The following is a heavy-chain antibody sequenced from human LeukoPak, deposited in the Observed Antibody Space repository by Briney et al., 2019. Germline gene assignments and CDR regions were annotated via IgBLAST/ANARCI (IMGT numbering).Heavy chain of an antibody. CDR3: ATLGIFAAADPWDP. CDR2: FDPEDGET. CDR1: GYTLTELS. V-gene: IGHV1-24*01. D-gene: IGHD6-13*01. J-gene: IGHJ5*02. Sequence: GASVKVSCKVSGYTLTELSMHWVRQAPGKGLEWMGGFDPEDGETIYAQKFQGRVTMTEDTSTDTAYMELSSLRSEDTAVYYCATLGIFAAADPWDPWGQGTLVTVSP.